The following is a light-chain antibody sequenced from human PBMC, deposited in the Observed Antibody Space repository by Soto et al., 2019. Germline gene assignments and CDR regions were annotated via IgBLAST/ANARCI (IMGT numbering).Light chain of an antibody. J-gene: IGKJ4*01. V-gene: IGKV1-12*01. CDR3: LQSNSFPLT. Sequence: DIQMTQSPASVSASVGDGVTISCRASQSIASWLAWYQQRPGKAPRLLIYAASRLQRGVPSRFSGSESGTDFTLTISSLQPEDFATYYCLQSNSFPLTFGGGTKVDI. CDR1: QSIASW. CDR2: AAS.